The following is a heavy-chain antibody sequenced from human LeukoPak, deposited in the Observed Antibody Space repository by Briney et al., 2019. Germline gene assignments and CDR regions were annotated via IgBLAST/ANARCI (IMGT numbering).Heavy chain of an antibody. V-gene: IGHV4-59*08. J-gene: IGHJ4*02. CDR2: ISYSGST. CDR1: GGSISGYY. CDR3: ARHGSGWSFDY. D-gene: IGHD6-19*01. Sequence: PSETLSLTCTVSGGSISGYYWSWIWQPPGKGLEWIGYISYSGSTNHNPSLKSRVSISVDTSKHQFSLNLNSVTAADTAVFYCARHGSGWSFDYWGQGTLVTVSS.